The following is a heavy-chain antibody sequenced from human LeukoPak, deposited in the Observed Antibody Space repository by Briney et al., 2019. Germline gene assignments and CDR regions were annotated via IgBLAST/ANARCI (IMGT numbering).Heavy chain of an antibody. J-gene: IGHJ4*02. Sequence: VASVKVSCKASRGTFSNYAISWVRQAPGQGLEWMGGIIPIFGTANYAQKLQGRVTITADESASTAYMELSSLRSEDTAVYYCARDHYHKIHSVMVTAPDYWGQGTLVIVSS. D-gene: IGHD2-21*02. CDR1: RGTFSNYA. CDR2: IIPIFGTA. V-gene: IGHV1-69*13. CDR3: ARDHYHKIHSVMVTAPDY.